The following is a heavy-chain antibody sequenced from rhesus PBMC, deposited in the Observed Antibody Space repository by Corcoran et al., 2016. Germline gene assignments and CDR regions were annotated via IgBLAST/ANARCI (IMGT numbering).Heavy chain of an antibody. D-gene: IGHD1-1-1*01. Sequence: QVQLQESGPGLVKPSETLSLTCAVSGYSISRGYGWSWIRQPPGKGLEWVGCIGGSSGSTNYNPSLKSRVTISKDTSKNQFSLKLSSVTAADTAVYYCARENSWNYFDYWGQGVLVTVSS. CDR2: IGGSSGST. J-gene: IGHJ4*01. CDR1: GYSISRGYG. V-gene: IGHV4-127*01. CDR3: ARENSWNYFDY.